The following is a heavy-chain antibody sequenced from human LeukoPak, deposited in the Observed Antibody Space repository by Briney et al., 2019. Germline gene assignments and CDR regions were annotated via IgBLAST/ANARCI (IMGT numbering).Heavy chain of an antibody. V-gene: IGHV3-30*18. CDR1: GFTFSCYG. D-gene: IGHD3-3*01. CDR2: ISYDGSNK. J-gene: IGHJ4*02. CDR3: AKGVIFWSGWYLADFDY. Sequence: GRSLRLSCAASGFTFSCYGMHWVRQAPGKGLEWVAVISYDGSNKYYADSVKGRFTISRDNSKNTLYLQMNSLRAEDTAVYYCAKGVIFWSGWYLADFDYWGQGTLVTVSS.